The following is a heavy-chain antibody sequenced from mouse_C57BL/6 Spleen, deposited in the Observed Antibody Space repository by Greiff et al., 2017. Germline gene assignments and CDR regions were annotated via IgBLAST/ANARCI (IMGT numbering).Heavy chain of an antibody. V-gene: IGHV1-62-2*01. CDR1: GYTFTEYT. CDR2: FYPGSGSI. Sequence: QVQLQQSGAELVKPGASVKLSCKASGYTFTEYTIHWVKQRSGQGLEWIGWFYPGSGSIKYNEKFKDKATLTADKSSSTVYMELSRLTSEDSAVYFCARHEESFTTVVAEDYAMDYWGQGTSVTVSS. D-gene: IGHD1-1*01. CDR3: ARHEESFTTVVAEDYAMDY. J-gene: IGHJ4*01.